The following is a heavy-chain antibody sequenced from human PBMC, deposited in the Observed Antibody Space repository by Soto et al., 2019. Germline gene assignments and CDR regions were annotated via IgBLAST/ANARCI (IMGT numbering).Heavy chain of an antibody. J-gene: IGHJ6*01. CDR3: PRDTPMVRGVIITDYYGMDV. V-gene: IGHV1-18*01. D-gene: IGHD3-10*01. Sequence: WASVKVYCKASGYTFTSYGISWVRQAPGQGLEWMGWISAYNGNTNYAQKLQGRVTMTTDTSTSTAYMELRSLRSDDTAVYYCPRDTPMVRGVIITDYYGMDVWG. CDR1: GYTFTSYG. CDR2: ISAYNGNT.